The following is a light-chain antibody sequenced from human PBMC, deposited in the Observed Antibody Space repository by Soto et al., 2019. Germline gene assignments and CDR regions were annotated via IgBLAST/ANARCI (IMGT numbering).Light chain of an antibody. V-gene: IGLV1-40*01. CDR1: SSNIGAGCD. CDR2: GNS. CDR3: QSYDSSLSALWV. J-gene: IGLJ3*02. Sequence: QSVLTQPPSVSGAPGQRVTISCTGSSSNIGAGCDVHWYQQLPGTAPKLLIYGNSNRPSGVPDRFSGSKSGTSASLAITGLQAEDEADYYCQSYDSSLSALWVFGGGTKLTVL.